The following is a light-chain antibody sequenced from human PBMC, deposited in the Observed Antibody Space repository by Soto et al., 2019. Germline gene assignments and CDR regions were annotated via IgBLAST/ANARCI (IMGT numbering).Light chain of an antibody. CDR2: GAS. Sequence: EIVMTQSPATLSVSPGERATLSCRASQNVGNNLVWYQQKPGQAPRLLIYGASTRAAGIPDRFSGSGSGTDFTLTITRLEPEDFAVYYCQHYGTLPITFGPGTKVD. CDR3: QHYGTLPIT. CDR1: QNVGNN. V-gene: IGKV3-15*01. J-gene: IGKJ3*01.